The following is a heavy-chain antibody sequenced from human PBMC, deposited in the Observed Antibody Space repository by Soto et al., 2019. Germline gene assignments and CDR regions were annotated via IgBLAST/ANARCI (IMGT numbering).Heavy chain of an antibody. D-gene: IGHD3-22*01. V-gene: IGHV3-9*01. CDR2: ISWNSGSI. Sequence: PGGSLRLSCAASGFTFDDYAMHWVRQAPGNGLEWVSGISWNSGSIGYADSVKGRFTISRDNAKNSLYLQMNSLRAEDTALYYCAKGGIDCSSGYCYQYFQHQGQGTLVTVSA. CDR1: GFTFDDYA. J-gene: IGHJ1*01. CDR3: AKGGIDCSSGYCYQYFQH.